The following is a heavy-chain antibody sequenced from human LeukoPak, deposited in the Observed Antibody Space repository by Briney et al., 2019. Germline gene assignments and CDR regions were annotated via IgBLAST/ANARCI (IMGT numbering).Heavy chain of an antibody. J-gene: IGHJ4*02. V-gene: IGHV3-30*07. CDR2: ISHDSKTK. CDR1: GFSFIDFA. D-gene: IGHD3-22*01. Sequence: GGSLRLSCSASGFSFIDFAMHWVRQAPGKGLEWVAVISHDSKTKYHAESVKGRFTISRDNSKNTVYLQMNSLRAEDTAVYYCAKVGPYYYDSSGYDYWGQGTLVTVSS. CDR3: AKVGPYYYDSSGYDY.